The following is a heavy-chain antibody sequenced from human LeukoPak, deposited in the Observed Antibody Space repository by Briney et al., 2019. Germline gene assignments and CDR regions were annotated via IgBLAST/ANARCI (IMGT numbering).Heavy chain of an antibody. CDR3: ARERLPAAIPFDY. D-gene: IGHD2-2*01. J-gene: IGHJ4*02. CDR1: GFTLSSNY. CDR2: VYSGGST. V-gene: IGHV3-66*01. Sequence: GGSLRLSCAASGFTLSSNYMSWVRQAPGKGLEWVSVVYSGGSTNYADSVKGRFTISRDNSKNTLYLQMNSLRAEDTAVYYCARERLPAAIPFDYWGQGTLVTVSS.